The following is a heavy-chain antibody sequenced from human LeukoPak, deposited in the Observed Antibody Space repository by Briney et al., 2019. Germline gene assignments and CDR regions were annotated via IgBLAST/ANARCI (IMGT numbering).Heavy chain of an antibody. CDR3: AKESGELGMRYFDY. D-gene: IGHD1-26*01. CDR2: IWYDGSNK. J-gene: IGHJ4*02. V-gene: IGHV3-33*06. Sequence: GGSLRLSCAASGFTFSSYAMSWVRQAPGKGLEWVAVIWYDGSNKYYADSVKGRFTISRDNSKNTLYLQMNSLRAEDTAVYYCAKESGELGMRYFDYWGQGTLVTVSS. CDR1: GFTFSSYA.